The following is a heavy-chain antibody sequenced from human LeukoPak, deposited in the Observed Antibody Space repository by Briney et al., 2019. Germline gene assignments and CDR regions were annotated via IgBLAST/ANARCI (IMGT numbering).Heavy chain of an antibody. CDR3: AKDVAPDSGWNLDY. J-gene: IGHJ4*02. CDR1: GLTFSTYS. CDR2: IYNSGAKI. D-gene: IGHD6-19*01. Sequence: GGSLRLSCAVSGLTFSTYSMTWVRQGPGKGLEWVSSIYNSGAKIFYADSVKGRFTISRDNSKNMLYLQMNSLRVEDTAVYYCAKDVAPDSGWNLDYWGQGTLVTVSS. V-gene: IGHV3-23*01.